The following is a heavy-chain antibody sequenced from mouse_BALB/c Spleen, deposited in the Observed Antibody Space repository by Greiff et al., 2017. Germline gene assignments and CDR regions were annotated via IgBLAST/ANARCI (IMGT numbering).Heavy chain of an antibody. V-gene: IGHV5-6-4*01. J-gene: IGHJ2*01. CDR3: TRVYTMITTGADYFDY. CDR1: GFTFSSYT. Sequence: EVKLVESGGGLVKPGGSLKLSCAASGFTFSSYTMSWVRQTPEKRLEWVATISSGGSYTYYPDSVKGRFTISRDNAKNTLYLQMSSLKSEDTAMYYCTRVYTMITTGADYFDYWGQGTTLTVSS. CDR2: ISSGGSYT. D-gene: IGHD2-4*01.